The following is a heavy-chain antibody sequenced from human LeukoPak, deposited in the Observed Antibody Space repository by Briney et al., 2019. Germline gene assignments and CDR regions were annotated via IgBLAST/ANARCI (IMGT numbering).Heavy chain of an antibody. V-gene: IGHV3-7*04. J-gene: IGHJ4*02. Sequence: GRFTISRDNAKNSLYLQMNSLRAEDTAVYYCARGAPGYWGQGTLVTVSS. D-gene: IGHD4/OR15-4a*01. CDR3: ARGAPGY.